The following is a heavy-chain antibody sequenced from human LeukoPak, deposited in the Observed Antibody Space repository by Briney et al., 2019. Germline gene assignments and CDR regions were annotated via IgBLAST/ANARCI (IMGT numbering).Heavy chain of an antibody. D-gene: IGHD2-15*01. Sequence: GRSLRLSCAASGFTFSSYGMHWVRQAPGKGLEWVAVIWYDGSNKYYADSVKGRFTISRDNSKNTLYLQMNSLRAEDTAVYYCARAGRSGGSCYGPPSSFDYWGQGTLVTVSS. J-gene: IGHJ4*02. CDR3: ARAGRSGGSCYGPPSSFDY. V-gene: IGHV3-33*01. CDR1: GFTFSSYG. CDR2: IWYDGSNK.